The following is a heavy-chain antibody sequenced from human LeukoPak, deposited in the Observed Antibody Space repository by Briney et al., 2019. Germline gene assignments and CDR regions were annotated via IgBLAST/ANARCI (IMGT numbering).Heavy chain of an antibody. CDR3: AREGPNYYDFWSGYPEGGYFDY. V-gene: IGHV3-21*01. CDR1: GFTFSSYS. Sequence: PGGSLRLSCAASGFTFSSYSMNWVRQAPGKGLEWVSSISSSSSYIYYADSVKGRFTISRDNAKNSLYLQMNSLGAEDTAVYYCAREGPNYYDFWSGYPEGGYFDYWGQGTLVTVSS. CDR2: ISSSSSYI. J-gene: IGHJ4*02. D-gene: IGHD3-3*01.